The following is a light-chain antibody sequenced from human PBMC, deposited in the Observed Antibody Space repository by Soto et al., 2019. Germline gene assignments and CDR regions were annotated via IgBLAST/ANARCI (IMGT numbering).Light chain of an antibody. Sequence: EIVMTQSPATLSVSPGGSATLSCRASQHVSSNFAWYRQKPGQAPTLLIYRASTRATGIPARFSGSGSGTDFTLTISSLQSEEFALYYCQQYNNWPYTFGQGTKLEIK. J-gene: IGKJ2*01. V-gene: IGKV3-15*01. CDR2: RAS. CDR3: QQYNNWPYT. CDR1: QHVSSN.